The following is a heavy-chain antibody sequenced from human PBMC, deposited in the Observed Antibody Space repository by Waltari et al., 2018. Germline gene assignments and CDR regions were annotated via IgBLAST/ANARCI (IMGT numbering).Heavy chain of an antibody. V-gene: IGHV1-18*01. D-gene: IGHD3-22*01. CDR2: ISAYNGNT. CDR3: ARDWSFDYYDSSGYYFDY. J-gene: IGHJ4*02. CDR1: GYTFTSYG. Sequence: QVQLVQSGAEVKKPGASVKVSCKASGYTFTSYGISWVRQAPGQGLEWMGWISAYNGNTNYAQKLQGRVTMTTDTSTSTAYMELRSLRSDDTAVYYCARDWSFDYYDSSGYYFDYWGQGTLVTVSS.